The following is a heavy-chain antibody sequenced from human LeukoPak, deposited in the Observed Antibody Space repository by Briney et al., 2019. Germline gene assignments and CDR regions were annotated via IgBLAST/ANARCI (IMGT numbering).Heavy chain of an antibody. J-gene: IGHJ4*02. Sequence: GGSLRLSCAASGFTVSSNYMSWVRQAPGKGLEWVSVIYSGGSTYYADSLKGRFTISRDNAKNSLYLQMNSLRVEDTAVYYCAREGYSNYYFDYWGQGTLVTVSS. V-gene: IGHV3-66*01. D-gene: IGHD4-11*01. CDR3: AREGYSNYYFDY. CDR2: IYSGGST. CDR1: GFTVSSNY.